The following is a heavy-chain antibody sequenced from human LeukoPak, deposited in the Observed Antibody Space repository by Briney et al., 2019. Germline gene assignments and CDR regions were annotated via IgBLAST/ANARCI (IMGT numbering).Heavy chain of an antibody. CDR3: TRGGSGSYSTYFDY. J-gene: IGHJ4*02. Sequence: GGSLRLSCAASGFTFTNYWMNWVRQAPGKGLEWVANIKQDGSEKYYVDSMKGRFTISRDNAKNSLYLQMNSLRAEDTAVYYCTRGGSGSYSTYFDYWGQGTLVTVSS. V-gene: IGHV3-7*01. CDR1: GFTFTNYW. D-gene: IGHD1-26*01. CDR2: IKQDGSEK.